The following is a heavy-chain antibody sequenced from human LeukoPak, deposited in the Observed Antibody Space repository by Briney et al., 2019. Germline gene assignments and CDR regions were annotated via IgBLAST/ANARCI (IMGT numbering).Heavy chain of an antibody. Sequence: GGSLRLSCAASGFTFDNYAMSWVRQAPGMGLEWVSTNSGTGIAIYYADSVKGRFTISRDNSKNTLYLQLNSLRAEDTAIYYCAKYYYDSSGLFDYWGQGALVTVSS. CDR1: GFTFDNYA. CDR3: AKYYYDSSGLFDY. CDR2: NSGTGIAI. D-gene: IGHD3-22*01. J-gene: IGHJ4*02. V-gene: IGHV3-23*01.